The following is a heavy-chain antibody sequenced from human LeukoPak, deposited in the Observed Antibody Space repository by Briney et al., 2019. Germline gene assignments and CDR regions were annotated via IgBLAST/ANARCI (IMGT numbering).Heavy chain of an antibody. CDR3: ARGRSSFSYAFDI. CDR2: ISTYSDNR. V-gene: IGHV1-3*04. J-gene: IGHJ3*02. CDR1: GYTFTTYA. D-gene: IGHD6-6*01. Sequence: GASVKVSCKASGYTFTTYAIHWVRQAPGQRLEWMGWISTYSDNRRYSPKFQGTVTITTDTSASTAYMELGSLRSEDTAVYYCARGRSSFSYAFDIWGQGTMVTVSS.